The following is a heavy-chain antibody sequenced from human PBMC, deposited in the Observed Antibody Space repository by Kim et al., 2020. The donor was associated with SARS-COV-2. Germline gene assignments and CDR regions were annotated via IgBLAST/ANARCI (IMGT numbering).Heavy chain of an antibody. CDR1: GYTFTSYA. D-gene: IGHD3-9*01. CDR2: INTNTGNP. J-gene: IGHJ4*02. CDR3: ARDPAPYYDILTGYYGDFDY. Sequence: ASVKVSCKASGYTFTSYAMNWVRQAPGQGLEWMGWINTNTGNPRYAQGFTGRFVFSLDTSVSTAYLQISSLKAEDTAVYYCARDPAPYYDILTGYYGDFDYWGQGTLVTVSS. V-gene: IGHV7-4-1*02.